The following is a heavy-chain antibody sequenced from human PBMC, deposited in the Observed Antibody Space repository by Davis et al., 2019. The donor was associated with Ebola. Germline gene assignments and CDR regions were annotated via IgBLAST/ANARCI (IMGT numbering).Heavy chain of an antibody. D-gene: IGHD6-13*01. Sequence: ASVKVSCKASGYTFTGYYMHWVRQAPGQGLEWMGRINPNSGGTNYAQKFQGRVTMTRDTSISTAYMELSRLRSDDTAVYYCARGGMIAAAVLYYYYGMDVWGKGTTVTVSS. CDR3: ARGGMIAAAVLYYYYGMDV. V-gene: IGHV1-2*06. CDR2: INPNSGGT. J-gene: IGHJ6*04. CDR1: GYTFTGYY.